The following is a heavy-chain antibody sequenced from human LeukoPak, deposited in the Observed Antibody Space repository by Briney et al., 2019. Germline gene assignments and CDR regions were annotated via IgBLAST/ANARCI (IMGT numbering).Heavy chain of an antibody. V-gene: IGHV4-34*01. CDR1: GGSFSGCY. CDR2: INHSGST. Sequence: PSETLSLTCAVYGGSFSGCYWSWIRQPPGKGLEWIGEINHSGSTNYNPSLKSRVTISVDTSKNQFSLKLSSVTAADTAVYYCASLMNGDYGYYFDYWGQGTLVTVSS. CDR3: ASLMNGDYGYYFDY. D-gene: IGHD4-17*01. J-gene: IGHJ4*02.